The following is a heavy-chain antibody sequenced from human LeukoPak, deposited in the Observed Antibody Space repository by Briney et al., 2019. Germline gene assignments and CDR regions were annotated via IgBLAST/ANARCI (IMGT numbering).Heavy chain of an antibody. CDR3: ARGGARLYGMDV. J-gene: IGHJ6*02. V-gene: IGHV4-59*02. CDR1: GGFVSSNY. D-gene: IGHD4/OR15-4a*01. CDR2: IYYSGST. Sequence: SETLSLTCTVSGGFVSSNYWSWIRQPPGKGLEWIGYIYYSGSTNYNPSLESRVTISEDTSKNQFSLKLTSVTAADTAVYYCARGGARLYGMDVWGQGTTVTVSS.